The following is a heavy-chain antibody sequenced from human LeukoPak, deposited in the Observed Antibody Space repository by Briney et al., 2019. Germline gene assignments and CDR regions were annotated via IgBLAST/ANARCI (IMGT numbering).Heavy chain of an antibody. Sequence: ASVKVSCKASGYTFTSYYMHWVRQAPGQGLEWMGIINPSGGSTSYAQKFQGRVTMTRDTSTSTVYMELSSLRSEVTAVYYCALGSYGLRYFDYWGQGTLVTVSS. CDR2: INPSGGST. CDR1: GYTFTSYY. J-gene: IGHJ4*02. D-gene: IGHD5-18*01. CDR3: ALGSYGLRYFDY. V-gene: IGHV1-46*01.